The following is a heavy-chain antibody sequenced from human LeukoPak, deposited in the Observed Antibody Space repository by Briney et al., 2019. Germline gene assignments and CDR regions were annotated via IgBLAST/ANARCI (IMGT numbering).Heavy chain of an antibody. D-gene: IGHD2-2*01. CDR2: TYTSGST. CDR1: GGSISSGSYY. J-gene: IGHJ6*03. Sequence: SETLSLTCTVSGGSISSGSYYWSWIRQPAGKGLEWIGRTYTSGSTNYNPSLKSRVTISVDTSKNQFSLKLSSVTAADTAVYYCARDQEAYCSSTSCYEYYYYMDVWGKGTTVTTSS. V-gene: IGHV4-61*02. CDR3: ARDQEAYCSSTSCYEYYYYMDV.